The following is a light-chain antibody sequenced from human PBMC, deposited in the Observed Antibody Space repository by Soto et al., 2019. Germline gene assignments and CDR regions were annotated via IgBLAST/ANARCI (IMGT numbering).Light chain of an antibody. CDR1: QSISGT. CDR3: QQYNDWPWT. V-gene: IGKV3-15*01. CDR2: GAS. Sequence: EIVMTQSPATLSVSPGGIATLSFSASQSISGTLAWYQQKPGQAPRLLIHGASTRAPGFPARFSGSGSGTDFTLTISSLQSEDFAVYYCQQYNDWPWTFGQGTKVDIK. J-gene: IGKJ1*01.